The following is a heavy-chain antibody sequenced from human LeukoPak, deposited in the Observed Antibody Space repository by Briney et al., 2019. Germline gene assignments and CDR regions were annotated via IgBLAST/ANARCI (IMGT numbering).Heavy chain of an antibody. D-gene: IGHD6-19*01. CDR1: GGSISSYY. CDR3: ARRRSSGWFTGDY. V-gene: IGHV4-34*01. J-gene: IGHJ4*02. CDR2: INHSGST. Sequence: SETLSLTCTVSGGSISSYYWSWIRQPPGKGLEWIGEINHSGSTNYNPSLKSRVTISVDTSKNQFSLKLSSVTAADTAVYYCARRRSSGWFTGDYWGQGTLVTVSS.